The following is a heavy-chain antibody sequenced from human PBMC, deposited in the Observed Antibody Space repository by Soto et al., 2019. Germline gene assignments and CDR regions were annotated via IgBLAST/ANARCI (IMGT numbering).Heavy chain of an antibody. V-gene: IGHV4-59*08. CDR2: IYYSGST. CDR3: ARYGSGSSIFDY. D-gene: IGHD3-10*01. CDR1: GGSISSYY. Sequence: PSETLSLTCTVSGGSISSYYWSWIRQPPGKGLEWIGYIYYSGSTNYNPSLKSRVTISVDTSKNQFSLKLSSVAAADTAVYYCARYGSGSSIFDYWGQGTLVTSPQ. J-gene: IGHJ4*02.